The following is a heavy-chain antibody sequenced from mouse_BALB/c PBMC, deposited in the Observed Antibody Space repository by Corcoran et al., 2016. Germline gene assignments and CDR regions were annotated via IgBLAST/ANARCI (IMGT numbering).Heavy chain of an antibody. Sequence: QLVQSGPELKKPGETVNISCKASGYTFTNYGMNWVKQAPGKGLKWMGWINTYTGEPTYADDFKGRFAFSLETSASTAYLQINNLKNEDMATYFCAREPYAMDYWGQGTSVTVSS. CDR2: INTYTGEP. CDR3: AREPYAMDY. J-gene: IGHJ4*01. V-gene: IGHV9-1*02. CDR1: GYTFTNYG.